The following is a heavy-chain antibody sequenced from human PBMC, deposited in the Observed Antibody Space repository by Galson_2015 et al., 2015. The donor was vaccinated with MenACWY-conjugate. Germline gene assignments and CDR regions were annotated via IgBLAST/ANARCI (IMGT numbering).Heavy chain of an antibody. D-gene: IGHD1-1*01. CDR2: IKADGSFS. Sequence: SLRLSCAASGFTFNTYWMHWVRQPPGKGLEWISYIKADGSFSNYADSVKGRFTISTDNAKNMVYLQMDGLGDEDTAVYFCARDNNWSFDSWAQGTLVTVSS. CDR3: ARDNNWSFDS. CDR1: GFTFNTYW. V-gene: IGHV3-74*01. J-gene: IGHJ4*02.